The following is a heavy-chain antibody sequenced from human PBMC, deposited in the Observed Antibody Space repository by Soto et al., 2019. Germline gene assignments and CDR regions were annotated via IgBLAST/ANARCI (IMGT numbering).Heavy chain of an antibody. Sequence: GGSLILSCAASGFTFCSYSMNWVRRAPGKGLEWVSAISGSGGSTYYADSVKGRFTISRDNSKNTLYLQMNSLRAEDTAVYYCAKDCTGGSCYLGALDYWGQGTLVTVSS. CDR3: AKDCTGGSCYLGALDY. CDR2: ISGSGGST. CDR1: GFTFCSYS. J-gene: IGHJ4*02. V-gene: IGHV3-23*01. D-gene: IGHD2-15*01.